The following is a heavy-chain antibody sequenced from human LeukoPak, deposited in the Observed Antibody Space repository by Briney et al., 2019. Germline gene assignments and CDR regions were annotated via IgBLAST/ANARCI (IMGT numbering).Heavy chain of an antibody. J-gene: IGHJ4*02. V-gene: IGHV3-48*03. D-gene: IGHD3-22*01. CDR2: ISSSGSTI. Sequence: GGSLRLSCAASGFTFSSYEMNWVRQAPGKGLEWVSYISSSGSTICYADSVKGRFTISRDNAKNSLYLQMNSLRAEDTAVYYCAREGDDSSGPGDYWGQGTLVTVSS. CDR3: AREGDDSSGPGDY. CDR1: GFTFSSYE.